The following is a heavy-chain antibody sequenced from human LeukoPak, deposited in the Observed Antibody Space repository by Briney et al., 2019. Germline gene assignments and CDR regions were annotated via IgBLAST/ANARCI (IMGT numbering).Heavy chain of an antibody. CDR2: ISTYNGDT. CDR1: CYTFTRWN. J-gene: IGHJ2*01. Sequence: ASVKVSCKASCYTFTRWNFSWVRQAPGQGLEWMGWISTYNGDTKYAQKFQGRVTMTTDTSTSTTYMELRSLTSDDTAVYYCARDSDWVFDLWGRGTVVTVSS. V-gene: IGHV1-18*01. CDR3: ARDSDWVFDL. D-gene: IGHD3-9*01.